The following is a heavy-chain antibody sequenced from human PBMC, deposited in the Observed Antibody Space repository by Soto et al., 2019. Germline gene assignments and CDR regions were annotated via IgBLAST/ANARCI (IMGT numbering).Heavy chain of an antibody. CDR2: IHGDGVTT. V-gene: IGHV3-74*01. D-gene: IGHD6-25*01. CDR1: GVIFNTYW. Sequence: GGSLRLSCAASGVIFNTYWMHWVRQAPGEGLVWVARIHGDGVTTTYVDSVKGRFTISRDNAKNTVYLQMNSLRAEDTAVYYCGRGSGPRGRPYGGQGILVTVSS. CDR3: GRGSGPRGRPY. J-gene: IGHJ4*02.